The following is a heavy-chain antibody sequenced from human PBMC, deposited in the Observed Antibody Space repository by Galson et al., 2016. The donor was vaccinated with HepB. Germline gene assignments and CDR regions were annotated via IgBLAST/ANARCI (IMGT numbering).Heavy chain of an antibody. Sequence: SLRLSCAASGFTFNNYGMTWVRQAPGKGLEVVSSISRSGDSTDYADSVKGRFTISRDNFRNTLSLQMNSLRAEDTAVYSCVKDALDYFDSSDYYYNWFDPWGQGTLVTVSS. J-gene: IGHJ5*02. V-gene: IGHV3-23*01. CDR2: ISRSGDST. D-gene: IGHD3-22*01. CDR3: VKDALDYFDSSDYYYNWFDP. CDR1: GFTFNNYG.